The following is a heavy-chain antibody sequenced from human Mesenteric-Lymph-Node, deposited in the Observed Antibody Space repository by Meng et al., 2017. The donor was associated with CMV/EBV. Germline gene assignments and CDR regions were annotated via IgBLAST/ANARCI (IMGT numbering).Heavy chain of an antibody. CDR2: ISSSSSTI. CDR1: GFTFSSYS. J-gene: IGHJ4*02. V-gene: IGHV3-48*04. D-gene: IGHD3-22*01. CDR3: ARDYYYDSSGYYYDY. Sequence: GESLKISCAASGFTFSSYSMNWVRQAPGKGLEWVSYISSSSSTIYYADSVKGRFTISRDNAKNSLYLQMNSLRAEDTAVYYCARDYYYDSSGYYYDYWGQGTLVTVSS.